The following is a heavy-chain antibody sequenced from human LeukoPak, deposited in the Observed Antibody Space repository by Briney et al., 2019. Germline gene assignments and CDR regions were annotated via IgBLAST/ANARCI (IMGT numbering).Heavy chain of an antibody. Sequence: ASVKVSCKASGYTFTSYGISWVRQAPGQGLEWMGGIIPIFGTANYAQKFQGRVTITADKSTSTAYMELGSLRSEDTAVYYCARTRSSSSSWYGQFDYWGQGTLVTVSS. V-gene: IGHV1-69*06. CDR2: IIPIFGTA. J-gene: IGHJ4*02. CDR3: ARTRSSSSSWYGQFDY. CDR1: GYTFTSYG. D-gene: IGHD6-13*01.